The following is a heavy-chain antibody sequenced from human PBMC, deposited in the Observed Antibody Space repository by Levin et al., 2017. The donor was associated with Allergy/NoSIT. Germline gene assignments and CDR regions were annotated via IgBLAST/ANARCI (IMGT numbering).Heavy chain of an antibody. V-gene: IGHV1-69*04. Sequence: GASVKVSCKASGGTFSSYTISWVRQAPGQGLEWMGRIIPILGIANYAQKFQGRVTITADKSTSTAYMELSSLRSEDTAVYYCAREHGNYDFWSGLPHHYYYGMDVWGQGTTVTVSS. D-gene: IGHD3-3*01. J-gene: IGHJ6*02. CDR1: GGTFSSYT. CDR2: IIPILGIA. CDR3: AREHGNYDFWSGLPHHYYYGMDV.